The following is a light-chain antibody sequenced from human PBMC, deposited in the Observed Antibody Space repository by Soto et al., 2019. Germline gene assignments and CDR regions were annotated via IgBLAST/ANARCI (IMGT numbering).Light chain of an antibody. CDR2: SSN. Sequence: QSVLTQPPSASGTPGQRVTISCSGSSSNIGSNTVNWYQQLPGTAPKLLIYSSNQRPSGVPDRFSGSKSGTSASLAISGLQSEDEADYFCAAWNDSLNCVVFGGGTKVTVL. V-gene: IGLV1-44*01. CDR3: AAWNDSLNCVV. CDR1: SSNIGSNT. J-gene: IGLJ2*01.